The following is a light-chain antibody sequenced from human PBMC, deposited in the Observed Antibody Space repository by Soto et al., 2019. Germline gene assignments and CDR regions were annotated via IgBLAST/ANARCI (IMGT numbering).Light chain of an antibody. CDR2: DAS. Sequence: EIVITQSPVTLSLSPGERATLSCRASESGSSNLAWYQQKPGQAPRLLIYDASTRATGIPARFSGSGSGTEVSLTISILQSEDFAVYYCQKYNTWHPGRTFGPGTTVEIK. V-gene: IGKV3-15*01. J-gene: IGKJ1*01. CDR3: QKYNTWHPGRT. CDR1: ESGSSN.